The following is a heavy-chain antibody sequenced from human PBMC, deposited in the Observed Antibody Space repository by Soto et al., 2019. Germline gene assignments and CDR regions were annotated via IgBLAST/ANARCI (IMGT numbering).Heavy chain of an antibody. CDR3: TRTLYSYSAQYF. D-gene: IGHD2-15*01. J-gene: IGHJ2*01. CDR1: GFTFTHYR. Sequence: LRLSCAASGFTFTHYRIHGGRQPPGKGLEWVGRINSDGARIEYGDSVKGRFTISRDNAHNMVFLQKNSLTDEDSGDYIYTRTLYSYSAQYF. CDR2: INSDGARI. V-gene: IGHV3-74*03.